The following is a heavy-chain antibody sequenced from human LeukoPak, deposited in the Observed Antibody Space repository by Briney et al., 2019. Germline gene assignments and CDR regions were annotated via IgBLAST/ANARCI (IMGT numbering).Heavy chain of an antibody. V-gene: IGHV1-46*01. CDR1: GYTFTSYY. Sequence: ASVKVSCKASGYTFTSYYMHWVRQAPGQGLEWMGIINPSGGSTSYAQKFQGRVTMTRDTSTSTVYMELSSLRSDDTAVYYCARDILPADDSSGYYPSPKVPPDYWGQGTLVTVSS. CDR2: INPSGGST. CDR3: ARDILPADDSSGYYPSPKVPPDY. J-gene: IGHJ4*02. D-gene: IGHD3-22*01.